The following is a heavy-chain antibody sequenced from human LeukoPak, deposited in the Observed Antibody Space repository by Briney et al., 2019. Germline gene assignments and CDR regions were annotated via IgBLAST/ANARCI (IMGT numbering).Heavy chain of an antibody. Sequence: SETLSLTCAVYGGSFSGYYWSWIRQPPGKGLEWIGEINHSGSTNYNPSLKSRVTISVDTSKNQFSLKLSSVTAADTAVYYCARDALTTYNWFDPWGQGTLVTVSS. D-gene: IGHD1-14*01. J-gene: IGHJ5*02. CDR2: INHSGST. V-gene: IGHV4-34*01. CDR3: ARDALTTYNWFDP. CDR1: GGSFSGYY.